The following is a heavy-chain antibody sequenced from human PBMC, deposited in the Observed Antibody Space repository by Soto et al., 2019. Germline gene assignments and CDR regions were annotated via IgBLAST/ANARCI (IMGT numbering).Heavy chain of an antibody. CDR2: INHSGSS. D-gene: IGHD4-17*01. J-gene: IGHJ4*02. V-gene: IGHV4-34*01. CDR3: TRGTVTMSPLDS. CDR1: GGSFSGYY. Sequence: SETLSLTCAVYGGSFSGYYWSWIRQAPGKGLEWIGEINHSGSSNYNPSLKSRVTISVDTSKKQLSLKLTSVTAADTAVYYCTRGTVTMSPLDSWGQGTLVTVS.